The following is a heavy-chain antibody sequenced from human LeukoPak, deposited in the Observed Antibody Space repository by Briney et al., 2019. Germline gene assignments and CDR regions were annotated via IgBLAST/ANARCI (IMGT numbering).Heavy chain of an antibody. CDR3: ARPRRDMVVPAVKGHAFDI. Sequence: PSETLSLTCTVSGGSISSYYWSWIRQPPGKGLEWIGYIYYSGSTNYNPSLKSRVTISVDTSKNQFSLKLSSVTAADTAVYYCARPRRDMVVPAVKGHAFDIWGQGTMATVSS. J-gene: IGHJ3*02. CDR2: IYYSGST. D-gene: IGHD2-2*01. CDR1: GGSISSYY. V-gene: IGHV4-59*08.